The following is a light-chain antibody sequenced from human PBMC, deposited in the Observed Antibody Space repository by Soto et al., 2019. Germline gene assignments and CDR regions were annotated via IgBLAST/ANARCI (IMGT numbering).Light chain of an antibody. Sequence: EIVLTQSPGTLSLSPGERATLSCRASQSVSSSYLAWYQQKPGQAPRLLIYGASSRATSIPDRFSGSESGTGFTLTISRLEPEDFAVYYCQQYGSSPFTVGPGTKVDSK. V-gene: IGKV3-20*01. CDR3: QQYGSSPFT. CDR2: GAS. J-gene: IGKJ3*01. CDR1: QSVSSSY.